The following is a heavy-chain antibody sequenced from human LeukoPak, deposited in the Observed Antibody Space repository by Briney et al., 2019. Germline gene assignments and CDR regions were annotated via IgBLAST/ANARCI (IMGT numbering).Heavy chain of an antibody. V-gene: IGHV3-30*18. CDR2: ISYDGSNK. CDR3: AKGGDYGVMNAFDI. J-gene: IGHJ3*02. Sequence: GRSLRLSCAASGFTFSSYGMHWVRQAPGKGLEWVAVISYDGSNKYYADSVKGRFTISRDNSKNTLYLQMNSLRAEDTAVYYCAKGGDYGVMNAFDIWGQGTMVTVSS. CDR1: GFTFSSYG. D-gene: IGHD4-17*01.